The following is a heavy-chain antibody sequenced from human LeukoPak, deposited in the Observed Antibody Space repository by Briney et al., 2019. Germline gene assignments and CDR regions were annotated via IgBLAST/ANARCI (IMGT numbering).Heavy chain of an antibody. CDR3: ARQSWLPYFDY. CDR2: IWYTGRT. CDR1: DDSMSSSSYY. V-gene: IGHV4-39*07. J-gene: IGHJ4*02. D-gene: IGHD5-18*01. Sequence: SETLSLTCSVSDDSMSSSSYYWGWIRQPPGKGLEWLGSIWYTGRTDYSPSLRSRVTMSIDTSKRPFSVRLSSVTAADTAVYFCARQSWLPYFDYWGQGALVTVSS.